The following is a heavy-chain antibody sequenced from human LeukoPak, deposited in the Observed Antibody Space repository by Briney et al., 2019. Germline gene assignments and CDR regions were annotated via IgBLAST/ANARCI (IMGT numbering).Heavy chain of an antibody. Sequence: GGSLRLSCAASGFTFSTYDMSWVRQAPGKGLECVASISRGGGGSTYYADSVKGRFTISRDNSKNTLYLQMGSLRAEDMAVYYCARGPPRAIFGLVDVWGKGTTVTVSS. CDR1: GFTFSTYD. CDR2: ISRGGGGST. J-gene: IGHJ6*04. CDR3: ARGPPRAIFGLVDV. V-gene: IGHV3-23*01. D-gene: IGHD3/OR15-3a*01.